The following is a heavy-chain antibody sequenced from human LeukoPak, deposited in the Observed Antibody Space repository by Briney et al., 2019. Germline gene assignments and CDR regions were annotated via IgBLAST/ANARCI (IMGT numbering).Heavy chain of an antibody. V-gene: IGHV3-53*05. CDR1: GFTVSSNY. CDR3: ANDYSGYGYFDY. J-gene: IGHJ4*02. Sequence: PGGSLRLSCAASGFTVSSNYMSWVRQAPGKGLEWVSVIYSGGSTYYADSVKGRFTISRDNTKNTLYLQMNSLRAEDTAVYYCANDYSGYGYFDYWGQGTLVTVSS. CDR2: IYSGGST. D-gene: IGHD5-12*01.